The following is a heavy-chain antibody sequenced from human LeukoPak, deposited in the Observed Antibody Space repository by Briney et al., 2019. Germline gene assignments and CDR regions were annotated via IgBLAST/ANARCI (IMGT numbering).Heavy chain of an antibody. Sequence: PGGSLRLTCAASGFIFSNYAMYWVRQAPGKGLEYVSAISSNGGSTYYANSVKGRFAISRDNSKNTLYLQMGSLRAEDMAVYYCARGGDPLDYYYYGIDVWGQGTTVTVSS. V-gene: IGHV3-64*01. CDR2: ISSNGGST. D-gene: IGHD2-21*02. CDR1: GFIFSNYA. J-gene: IGHJ6*02. CDR3: ARGGDPLDYYYYGIDV.